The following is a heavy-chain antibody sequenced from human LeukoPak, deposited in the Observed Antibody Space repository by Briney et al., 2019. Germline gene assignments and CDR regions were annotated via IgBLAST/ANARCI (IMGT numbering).Heavy chain of an antibody. CDR3: AKAQFFCTGGSCFFHY. CDR1: EFSFSGYV. CDR2: RSGSGDTA. Sequence: GGSLRLSCAASEFSFSGYVMTWVRQAPGKGLEWVSERSGSGDTAYYADSVKGRFTISRDNSKNTLYLQMNRLRAEDTARYYCAKAQFFCTGGSCFFHYWGQGTLVIVSS. V-gene: IGHV3-23*01. D-gene: IGHD2-15*01. J-gene: IGHJ4*02.